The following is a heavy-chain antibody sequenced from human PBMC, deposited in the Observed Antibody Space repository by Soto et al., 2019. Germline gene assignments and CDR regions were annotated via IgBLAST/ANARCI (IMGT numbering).Heavy chain of an antibody. CDR2: ISSSGSTI. CDR3: ARDYYDSSGYSYFDY. J-gene: IGHJ4*02. V-gene: IGHV3-11*01. D-gene: IGHD3-22*01. Sequence: SCAASGFTFSDYYMSWIRQAPGKGLEWVSYISSSGSTIYYADSVKGRFTISRDNAKNSLYLQMNSLRAEDTAVYYCARDYYDSSGYSYFDYWGQGTLVTVSS. CDR1: GFTFSDYY.